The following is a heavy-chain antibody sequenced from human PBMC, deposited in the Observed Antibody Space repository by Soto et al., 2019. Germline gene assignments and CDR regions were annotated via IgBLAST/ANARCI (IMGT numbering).Heavy chain of an antibody. CDR1: GFTFDDYA. CDR3: TKARLWGGDGYNSYYYNAMDV. V-gene: IGHV3-9*01. Sequence: EMQLVESGGGLVQPGMSLRLSCAASGFTFDDYAMYWVRQVPGKGLEWVSGISWNSGRIGYADSVKGRFTISRDNAKNSLYLQMNSLRPEDPALYYCTKARLWGGDGYNSYYYNAMDVWGQGTTVTVSS. CDR2: ISWNSGRI. J-gene: IGHJ6*02. D-gene: IGHD3-16*01.